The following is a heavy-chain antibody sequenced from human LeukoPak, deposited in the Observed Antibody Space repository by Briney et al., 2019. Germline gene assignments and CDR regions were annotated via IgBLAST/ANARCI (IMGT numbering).Heavy chain of an antibody. CDR1: GGSFSGYS. D-gene: IGHD3-3*01. CDR2: INHSGST. V-gene: IGHV4-34*01. J-gene: IGHJ4*02. Sequence: SETLSLTCAVYGGSFSGYSWTWIRQPPGKGLEWIGEINHSGSTNYNPSLKSRVTISVDTSKNQFSLKLSSVTAADTAVYYCARGIKDFWSGYYTEYYFDYWGQGTLVTVSS. CDR3: ARGIKDFWSGYYTEYYFDY.